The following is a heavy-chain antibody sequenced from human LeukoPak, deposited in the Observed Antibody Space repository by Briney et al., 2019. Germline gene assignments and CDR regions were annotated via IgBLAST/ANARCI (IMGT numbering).Heavy chain of an antibody. CDR3: ARDTYYDFWSGQLDAFDI. CDR1: GGSFSGYY. V-gene: IGHV4-34*01. J-gene: IGHJ3*02. CDR2: INHSGST. Sequence: SETLSLTCAVYGGSFSGYYWSWIRQPPGKGLEWIGEINHSGSTNYNPSLKSRVTISVDTSKNQFSLKLSSVTAADTAVYYCARDTYYDFWSGQLDAFDIWGQGTMVTVSS. D-gene: IGHD3-3*01.